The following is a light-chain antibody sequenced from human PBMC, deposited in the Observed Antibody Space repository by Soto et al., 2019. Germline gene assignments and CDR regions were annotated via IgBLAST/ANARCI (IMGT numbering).Light chain of an antibody. V-gene: IGLV2-8*01. CDR1: SSDVGGYNY. CDR3: SSYAGSNNFNV. J-gene: IGLJ1*01. CDR2: EVS. Sequence: QSVLTQPPSASGSPGQSVTISCTLTSSDVGGYNYVSWYQQHPGKAPKLMIYEVSKRPTGVPDRFSGSKSGNTASLTVSGLQAEDEADYYCSSYAGSNNFNVFGTGTKVTVL.